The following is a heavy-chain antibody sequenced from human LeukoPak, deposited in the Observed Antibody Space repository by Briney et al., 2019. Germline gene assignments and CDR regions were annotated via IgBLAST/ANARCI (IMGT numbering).Heavy chain of an antibody. J-gene: IGHJ4*02. V-gene: IGHV3-23*01. Sequence: QPGGSLRLSCEASGFTFGSHAMYWGRQASGPGLHWVAGVFGSGGSPHYADSVKGRFTISRDNSRNTVYLQINSLRADDTAVYYCGKTTVGYSSGQKPAWPVDYWGQGTLVTVSS. D-gene: IGHD5-18*01. CDR2: VFGSGGSP. CDR3: GKTTVGYSSGQKPAWPVDY. CDR1: GFTFGSHA.